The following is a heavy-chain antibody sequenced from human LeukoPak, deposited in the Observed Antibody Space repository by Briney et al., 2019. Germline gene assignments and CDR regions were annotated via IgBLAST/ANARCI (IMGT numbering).Heavy chain of an antibody. V-gene: IGHV1-2*02. Sequence: ASLRLSCAASGYTFTGYYMHWGRQAPGKGLEWMGGINTNSGGTNYAQTFQGRVTITSDPSISTAYMELTRLNSDDTAVYYCAFGQQQLEGSIDYWRQGTLITVSS. CDR3: AFGQQQLEGSIDY. J-gene: IGHJ4*02. D-gene: IGHD6-13*01. CDR1: GYTFTGYY. CDR2: INTNSGGT.